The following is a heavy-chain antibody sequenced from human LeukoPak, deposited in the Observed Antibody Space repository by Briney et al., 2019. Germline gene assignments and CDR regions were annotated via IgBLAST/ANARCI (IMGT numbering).Heavy chain of an antibody. CDR1: GFTFGSYA. CDR3: ARGGYSYGPFDY. D-gene: IGHD5-18*01. CDR2: ISSNGGST. Sequence: GGSLRLSCAASGFTFGSYAMHWVRQAPGKGLEYVSAISSNGGSTYYANSVKGRFTISRDNSKNTLYLQMGSLRAEDMAVYYCARGGYSYGPFDYWGQGTLVTVSS. J-gene: IGHJ4*02. V-gene: IGHV3-64*01.